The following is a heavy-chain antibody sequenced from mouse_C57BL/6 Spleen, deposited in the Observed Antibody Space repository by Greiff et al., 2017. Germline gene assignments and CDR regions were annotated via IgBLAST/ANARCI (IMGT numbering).Heavy chain of an antibody. J-gene: IGHJ2*01. V-gene: IGHV14-4*01. CDR3: THGYYNY. CDR1: GFNIKDDY. CDR2: IDPENGDT. Sequence: EVQLQQSGAELVRPGASVKLSCTASGFNIKDDYMHWVKQRPEQGLEWIGWIDPENGDTEYASKFQGKATITADTSSNTAYLQLSSLTSEDTAVYHCTHGYYNYWGQGTTLTVSS. D-gene: IGHD2-3*01.